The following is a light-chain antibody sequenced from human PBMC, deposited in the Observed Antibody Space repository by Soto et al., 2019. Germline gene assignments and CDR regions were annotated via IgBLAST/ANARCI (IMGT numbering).Light chain of an antibody. CDR3: EQSYPTPVA. CDR2: DVS. J-gene: IGKJ1*01. CDR1: QRISNY. V-gene: IGKV1-39*01. Sequence: DIQMTQSPSSLSASVGDRVTITCRASQRISNYLNWYQQKPGKAPNLLLYDVSSLQSSDPSRFSGSGSGTDFTLIISSLKPEDFAPYDCEQSYPTPVAIGQGTKVEGK.